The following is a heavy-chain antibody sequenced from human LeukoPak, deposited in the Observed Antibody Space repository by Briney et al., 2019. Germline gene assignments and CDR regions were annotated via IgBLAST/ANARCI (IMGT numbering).Heavy chain of an antibody. CDR2: MNPNSGNT. CDR1: GYTFTSYD. V-gene: IGHV1-8*01. Sequence: ASVKVSYKASGYTFTSYDINWVRQATGQGLEWMGWMNPNSGNTGYAQKFQGRVTMTRNTSISTAYMELSGLRSEDTAVYYCASGDSSSPGGDYWGQGTLVTVSS. J-gene: IGHJ4*02. CDR3: ASGDSSSPGGDY. D-gene: IGHD6-6*01.